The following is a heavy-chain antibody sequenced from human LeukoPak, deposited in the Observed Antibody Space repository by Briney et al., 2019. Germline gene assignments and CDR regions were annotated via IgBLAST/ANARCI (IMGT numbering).Heavy chain of an antibody. Sequence: ASVKVSCKASGYTFTNYGLIWVRQAPGQGLEWMGWISTDNGNTNSVQKLQGRVTLTTDTSTTTAYMELRSLRSDDTAVYCCARGDDAFDIWGQGTMVTVSS. V-gene: IGHV1-18*01. J-gene: IGHJ3*02. CDR2: ISTDNGNT. CDR1: GYTFTNYG. CDR3: ARGDDAFDI.